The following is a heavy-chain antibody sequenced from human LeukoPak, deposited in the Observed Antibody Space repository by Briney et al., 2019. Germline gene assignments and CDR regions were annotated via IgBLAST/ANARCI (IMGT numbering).Heavy chain of an antibody. V-gene: IGHV4-4*07. Sequence: PSETLSLTCTVSGGSISPYYWSWVRQPAGKGLEWIGRIYTSGSTDYNPSLKSRATMSVDTSKNQFSLKLSSVTAADTAVYYCARGPPPDFDYWGQGTLVTVSS. J-gene: IGHJ4*02. CDR3: ARGPPPDFDY. CDR2: IYTSGST. CDR1: GGSISPYY.